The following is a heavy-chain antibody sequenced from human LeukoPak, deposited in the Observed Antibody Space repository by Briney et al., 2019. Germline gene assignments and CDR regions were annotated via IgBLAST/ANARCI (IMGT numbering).Heavy chain of an antibody. J-gene: IGHJ4*02. V-gene: IGHV4-59*01. CDR2: ISYSGST. D-gene: IGHD3-16*02. CDR3: ARYVWGSYPTFEDY. CDR1: GGSISSYY. Sequence: ESGPTLVNPXETLSLTCTVSGGSISSYYWSWIRQPPGKGLEWIGYISYSGSTNYNPSLKSRVTISVDTSKSQFSLKLSSVTAADTAVYYCARYVWGSYPTFEDYWGQGTLVTVSS.